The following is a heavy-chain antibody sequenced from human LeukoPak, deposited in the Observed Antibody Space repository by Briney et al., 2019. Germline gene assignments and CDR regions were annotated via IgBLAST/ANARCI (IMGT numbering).Heavy chain of an antibody. CDR3: ARSSTRYCSGGSCYSGVLGYFDY. CDR2: ISSSRRTI. Sequence: GGSLRLSCGASGLTFSTYNINWVRQAPGKGLEWVSYISSSRRTISYADSVKGRFTISRDYAKNSLYLQMNSLRAEDTAVYYCARSSTRYCSGGSCYSGVLGYFDYWGQGTLVTVSS. D-gene: IGHD2-15*01. J-gene: IGHJ4*02. V-gene: IGHV3-48*01. CDR1: GLTFSTYN.